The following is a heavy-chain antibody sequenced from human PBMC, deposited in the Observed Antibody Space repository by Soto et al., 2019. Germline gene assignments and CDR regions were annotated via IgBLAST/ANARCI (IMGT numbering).Heavy chain of an antibody. CDR3: ARLPNKGPPN. CDR1: GFTFSSYW. J-gene: IGHJ1*01. V-gene: IGHV3-74*01. Sequence: EVQLVESGGGLVQPGGSLRLSCVASGFTFSSYWMHWVRQAPGKGLVWVSSISNDGSSTNYADPVKGRFTISRDNAKNTVYLQMNSLRDEDTAGYHCARLPNKGPPNWGQGNLVIVSP. CDR2: ISNDGSST.